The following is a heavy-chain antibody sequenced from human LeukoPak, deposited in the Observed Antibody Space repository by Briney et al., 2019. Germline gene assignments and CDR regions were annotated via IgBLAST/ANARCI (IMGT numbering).Heavy chain of an antibody. V-gene: IGHV4-59*01. CDR1: DGSMSPYY. J-gene: IGHJ6*03. Sequence: SETLSLTCTVSDGSMSPYYWSWIRQSPGKGLEWIAYIFHNGNTKYNPSLRSRVTISIDTSKNQFSLNLNSVTAADTAVYYCARGGYYYLDVWGKGTTVTVSS. CDR3: ARGGYYYLDV. CDR2: IFHNGNT.